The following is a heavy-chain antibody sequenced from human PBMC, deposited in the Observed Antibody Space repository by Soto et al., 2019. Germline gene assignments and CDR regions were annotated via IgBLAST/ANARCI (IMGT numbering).Heavy chain of an antibody. Sequence: ASLKVSCKPSAYTFSNYGITWVRQAPGQHLEWLGWISLYSDGTNYAQKFQGRVSMTTDTSTTTAYMELRSLRSDDTAVYYCARVVPGAEAWFGPWGQGTLVNVSA. CDR2: ISLYSDGT. CDR3: ARVVPGAEAWFGP. D-gene: IGHD2-2*01. CDR1: AYTFSNYG. J-gene: IGHJ5*02. V-gene: IGHV1-18*01.